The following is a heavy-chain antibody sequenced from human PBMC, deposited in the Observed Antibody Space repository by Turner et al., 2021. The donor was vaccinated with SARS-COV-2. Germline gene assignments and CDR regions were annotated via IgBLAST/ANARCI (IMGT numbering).Heavy chain of an antibody. CDR1: GFTFDDYA. Sequence: EVQLVETGGGLIQPGGSLRLSCAASGFTFDDYAIHWVRQAPGKGLEWVSGVSWNSGTIGYADSVKGRFTISRDNAKNSLYLQLNSLRAEDTALYYCAKDRGYGDYSQYGMDVWGQGTTVTVSS. J-gene: IGHJ6*02. V-gene: IGHV3-9*01. CDR2: VSWNSGTI. CDR3: AKDRGYGDYSQYGMDV. D-gene: IGHD4-17*01.